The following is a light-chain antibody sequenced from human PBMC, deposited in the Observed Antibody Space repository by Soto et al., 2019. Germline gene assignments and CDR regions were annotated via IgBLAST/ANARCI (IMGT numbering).Light chain of an antibody. CDR3: QQSYSTPRT. J-gene: IGKJ1*01. CDR1: QSISSY. CDR2: AAS. Sequence: IQMTQSPSTLSASVAVTVTITSRASQSISSYFNWYQQKPGKAPKLLIYAASSLQSGVPSRFSGSGSGTDFTLTISSLQPEDFATYYCQQSYSTPRTFGQGTKVDI. V-gene: IGKV1-39*01.